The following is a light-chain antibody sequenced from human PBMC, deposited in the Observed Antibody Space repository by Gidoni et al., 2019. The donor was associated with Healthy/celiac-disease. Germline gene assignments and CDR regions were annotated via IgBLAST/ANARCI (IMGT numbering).Light chain of an antibody. J-gene: IGKJ4*01. Sequence: IVFTQSQGPLSLSPGERSTLSCRASQSDSSSYLAWYQQKPGQALRLLIYGASIMATGIPDTFSGSGFATDFTLTISRLEPEDFAVYYCQQYGSSRFXGXTKVEIK. CDR2: GAS. V-gene: IGKV3-20*01. CDR1: QSDSSSY. CDR3: QQYGSSR.